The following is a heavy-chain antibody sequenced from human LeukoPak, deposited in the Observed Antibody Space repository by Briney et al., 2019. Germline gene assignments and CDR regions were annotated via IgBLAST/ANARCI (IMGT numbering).Heavy chain of an antibody. D-gene: IGHD2/OR15-2a*01. CDR2: IYYSGST. CDR3: ARRIKRSYGMDV. Sequence: SETLSLTCTVSGGSISSYSWSWIRQPPGKGLEWIGYIYYSGSTNYNPSLKSRVTISVDTSKNQFSLKLSSVTAADTAVYYCARRIKRSYGMDVWGQGTTVTVSS. J-gene: IGHJ6*02. CDR1: GGSISSYS. V-gene: IGHV4-59*08.